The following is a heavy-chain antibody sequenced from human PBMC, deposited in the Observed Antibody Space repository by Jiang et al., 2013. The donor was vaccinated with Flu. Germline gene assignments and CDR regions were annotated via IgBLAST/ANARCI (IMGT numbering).Heavy chain of an antibody. D-gene: IGHD6-13*01. CDR3: ARREQQLDYYYGMDV. Sequence: EVKKPGASVKVSCKASGYTFTSYGISWVRQAPGQGLEWMGGIIPIFGTANYAQKFQGRVTITADESTSTAYMELSSLRSEDTAVYYCARREQQLDYYYGMDVWGQGTTVTVSS. V-gene: IGHV1-69*13. J-gene: IGHJ6*02. CDR1: GYTFTSYG. CDR2: IIPIFGTA.